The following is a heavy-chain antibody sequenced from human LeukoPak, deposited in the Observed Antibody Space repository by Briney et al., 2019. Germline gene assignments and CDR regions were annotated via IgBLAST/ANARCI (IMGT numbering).Heavy chain of an antibody. Sequence: SETLSLTCTVSGGSISSGDYYWSWIRQPPGKGLEWIGYIYYSGSTYYNPSLKSRVTISVDTSKNQFSLKLSSVTAADTAVYYCARVYYDFWSGYRPGYYFDYWGQGTLVIVSS. CDR3: ARVYYDFWSGYRPGYYFDY. J-gene: IGHJ4*02. CDR1: GGSISSGDYY. CDR2: IYYSGST. V-gene: IGHV4-30-4*08. D-gene: IGHD3-3*01.